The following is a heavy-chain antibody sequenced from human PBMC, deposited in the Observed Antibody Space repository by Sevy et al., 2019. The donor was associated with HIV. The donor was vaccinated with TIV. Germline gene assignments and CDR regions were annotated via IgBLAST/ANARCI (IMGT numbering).Heavy chain of an antibody. CDR2: VSGSSNYI. V-gene: IGHV3-21*06. CDR1: GFTFIRYN. D-gene: IGHD1-26*01. CDR3: ARGPPDGSYDYYDY. J-gene: IGHJ4*02. Sequence: GGSLRLSCAASGFTFIRYNMNWVRQAPGKGLEWVSSVSGSSNYIYYAESLKGRFIISRDNVKDTLSLQMNSLRADDTAVYYCARGPPDGSYDYYDYWSQGTLVTVSS.